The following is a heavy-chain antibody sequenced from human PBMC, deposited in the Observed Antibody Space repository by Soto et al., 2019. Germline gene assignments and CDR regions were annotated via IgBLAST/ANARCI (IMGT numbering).Heavy chain of an antibody. D-gene: IGHD2-15*01. CDR3: ARSPPRWFPDY. V-gene: IGHV1-8*01. J-gene: IGHJ4*02. CDR2: MNPNTGNT. Sequence: ASVKVSCKASGYTFTSYDINWVRQATGQGLEWMGWMNPNTGNTGYARKFQGRVTMTRNTSISTAYMELSSLRSEDTAVYYCARSPPRWFPDYWGQGTMVTVSS. CDR1: GYTFTSYD.